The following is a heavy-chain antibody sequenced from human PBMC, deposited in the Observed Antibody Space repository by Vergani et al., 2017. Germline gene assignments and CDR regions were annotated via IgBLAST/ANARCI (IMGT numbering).Heavy chain of an antibody. CDR2: IYYSGST. CDR1: GASIRSSTYY. CDR3: TGDTHSWQRADY. V-gene: IGHV4-39*07. Sequence: QLQLQESGPGLVKPSATLSLTCSVSGASIRSSTYYWGWIRQPPGKGLEWIASIYYSGSTNYNPSLKSRVTISLDTSKNQFSLRLSSVTAADTAVYYCTGDTHSWQRADYWGQGTLVTVSS. D-gene: IGHD6-13*01. J-gene: IGHJ4*02.